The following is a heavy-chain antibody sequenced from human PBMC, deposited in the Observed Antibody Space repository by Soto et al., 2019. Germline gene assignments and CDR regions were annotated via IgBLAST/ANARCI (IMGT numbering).Heavy chain of an antibody. CDR2: ISYSGVST. V-gene: IGHV3-23*01. CDR1: WFTFSSYA. D-gene: IGHD5-12*01. Sequence: GGSLRLSCASSWFTFSSYAMTCVLQSPGKGLEWVSAISYSGVSTYYADSVKGRFTISRDSSENTLSLQMNSLRVDDTAVYYCARTRGYSDYDLDYWGQGTLVTVSS. CDR3: ARTRGYSDYDLDY. J-gene: IGHJ4*02.